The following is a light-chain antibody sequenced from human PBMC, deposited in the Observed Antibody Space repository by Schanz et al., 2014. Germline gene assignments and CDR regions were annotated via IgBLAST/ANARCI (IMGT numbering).Light chain of an antibody. CDR3: QQYNSYPLT. V-gene: IGKV1-5*01. CDR1: QSINSF. Sequence: DIQMTQSPSTLSASVGDRVTITCRASQSINSFLAWYQYKPGRAPSLLIFDASTLESGVPSRFSGNGSGTEFTLTISGLQPDDFATYYCQQYNSYPLTFGGGTKVEIK. J-gene: IGKJ4*01. CDR2: DAS.